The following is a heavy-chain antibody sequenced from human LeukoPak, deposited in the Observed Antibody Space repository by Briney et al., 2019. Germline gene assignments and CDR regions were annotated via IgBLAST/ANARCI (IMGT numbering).Heavy chain of an antibody. Sequence: GGSLRLSCAASGFTFSSYAMNWVRQAPGKGLEWVGRIKSKTDGGATDYAAPVKGRFTISRDDSKNKLFLQMNSLKTEDTAVYYCTTEGYCSGGNCYSYDNWGQGTLVTVSS. CDR3: TTEGYCSGGNCYSYDN. CDR2: IKSKTDGGAT. J-gene: IGHJ4*02. V-gene: IGHV3-15*01. D-gene: IGHD2-15*01. CDR1: GFTFSSYA.